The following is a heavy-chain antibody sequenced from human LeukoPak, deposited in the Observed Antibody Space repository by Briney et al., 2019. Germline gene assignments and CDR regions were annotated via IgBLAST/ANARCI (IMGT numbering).Heavy chain of an antibody. CDR1: GGSISSYY. J-gene: IGHJ6*03. Sequence: SETLSLTCTVSGGSISSYYWSWIRQPAGKGLEWIGRIYTSGSTNYNPSLKSRVTISVDKSKNQFSLKLSSVTAADTAVYYCARDISSGAYCSGGSCRPYYYYMDVWGKGTTVTVSS. CDR3: ARDISSGAYCSGGSCRPYYYYMDV. CDR2: IYTSGST. D-gene: IGHD2-15*01. V-gene: IGHV4-4*07.